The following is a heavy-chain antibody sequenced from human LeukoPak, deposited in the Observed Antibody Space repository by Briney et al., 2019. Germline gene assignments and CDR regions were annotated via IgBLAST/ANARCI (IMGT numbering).Heavy chain of an antibody. J-gene: IGHJ5*02. CDR3: AKSGSPISSSSSYLWFDP. Sequence: PGGSLRLSCVASGFTLTSFAMSWVRQAPGKGLEWVSSIGVTAGGTYYADSVMGRFTISRDISKNTLYLQMNSLRADDTAVYFCAKSGSPISSSSSYLWFDPWGQGTLVTVSS. CDR2: IGVTAGGT. V-gene: IGHV3-23*01. D-gene: IGHD6-13*01. CDR1: GFTLTSFA.